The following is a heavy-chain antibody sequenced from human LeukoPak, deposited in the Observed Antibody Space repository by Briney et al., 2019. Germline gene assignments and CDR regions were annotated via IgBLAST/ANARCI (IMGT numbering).Heavy chain of an antibody. CDR2: IYHSGST. V-gene: IGHV4-30-2*01. CDR3: ASFSSGWYSGFDY. CDR1: GGSISSYS. Sequence: SETLSLTCTVSGGSISSYSWSWIRQPPGKGLEWIGYIYHSGSTYYNPSLKSRVTISVDRSKNQFSLKLSSVTAADTAVYYCASFSSGWYSGFDYWGQGTLVTVSS. J-gene: IGHJ4*02. D-gene: IGHD6-19*01.